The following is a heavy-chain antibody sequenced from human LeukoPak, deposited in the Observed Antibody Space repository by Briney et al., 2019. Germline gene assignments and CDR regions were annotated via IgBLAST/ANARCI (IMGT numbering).Heavy chain of an antibody. CDR3: ARAEKAVTGTLDY. D-gene: IGHD6-19*01. CDR1: GDSISNYY. J-gene: IGHJ4*02. V-gene: IGHV4-59*01. CDR2: MYNRGST. Sequence: SETLSLTCTVSGDSISNYYWSWIRQPPGKKLEWIGYMYNRGSTIYNPSLKSRVTISTDTSKNQFSLRLTSVTAADTAVYYCARAEKAVTGTLDYWGQGTLITVSS.